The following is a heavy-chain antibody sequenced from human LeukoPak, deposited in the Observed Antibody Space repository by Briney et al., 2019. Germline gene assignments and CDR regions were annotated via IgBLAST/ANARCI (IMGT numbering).Heavy chain of an antibody. CDR1: GYTFTSYA. CDR3: AGSGEIEAGDYYDSSGYYYGYFDY. Sequence: GASVKVSCKASGYTFTSYAMNWVRQAPGQGLEWMGWINTNTGNPTYAQGFTGRFVFSLDTSVSTAYLQISSLKAEDTAVYYCAGSGEIEAGDYYDSSGYYYGYFDYWGQGTLVTVSS. J-gene: IGHJ4*02. CDR2: INTNTGNP. V-gene: IGHV7-4-1*02. D-gene: IGHD3-22*01.